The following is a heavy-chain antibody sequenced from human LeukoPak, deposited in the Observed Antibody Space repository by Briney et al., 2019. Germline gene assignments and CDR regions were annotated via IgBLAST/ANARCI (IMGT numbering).Heavy chain of an antibody. Sequence: QPGGSLRLSCAASGFTFSSYWMHWVRQAPGKGLVWVSRINSDGSSTSYADSVKGRFTISRDNSKNTLYLQMNSLRAEDTAVYYCASVVPAAPPAGFDYWGQGTLVTVSS. V-gene: IGHV3-74*01. CDR3: ASVVPAAPPAGFDY. CDR2: INSDGSST. J-gene: IGHJ4*02. D-gene: IGHD2-2*01. CDR1: GFTFSSYW.